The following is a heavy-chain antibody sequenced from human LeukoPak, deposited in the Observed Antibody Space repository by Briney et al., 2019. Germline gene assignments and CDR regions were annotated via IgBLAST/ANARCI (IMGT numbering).Heavy chain of an antibody. CDR1: GGSISSGGYY. Sequence: SETLSLTCTVSGGSISSGGYYWSWIRQPAGKGLEWIGRIYTSGSTNYNPSLKSRVTMSVDTSKNQFSLKLSSVTAADTAVYYCAREPLSGSWQYNWFDPWGQGTLVTVSS. CDR3: AREPLSGSWQYNWFDP. V-gene: IGHV4-61*02. CDR2: IYTSGST. J-gene: IGHJ5*02. D-gene: IGHD6-13*01.